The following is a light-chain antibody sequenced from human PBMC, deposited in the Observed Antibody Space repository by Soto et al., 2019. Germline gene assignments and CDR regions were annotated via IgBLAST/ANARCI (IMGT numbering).Light chain of an antibody. CDR2: GVT. Sequence: QSVLTQPASVSGSHGQSITISCTGTSSDIGAHDDVSWYQQHPGKVPKLLLYGVTDRPSGISNRFSGYKSANVASLTISGLQAEDEADYYCCSYTSDLTPYVFGTGTKVTVL. CDR3: CSYTSDLTPYV. J-gene: IGLJ1*01. V-gene: IGLV2-14*03. CDR1: SSDIGAHDD.